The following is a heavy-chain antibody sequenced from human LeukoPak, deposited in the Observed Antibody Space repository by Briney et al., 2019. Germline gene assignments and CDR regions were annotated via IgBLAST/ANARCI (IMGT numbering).Heavy chain of an antibody. D-gene: IGHD7-27*01. CDR2: IYHSGST. CDR3: ARGKNWGRPVWFDP. V-gene: IGHV4-39*07. Sequence: PSETLSLTCTVSGGSISSSSYYWGWIRQPPGKGLEWIGSIYHSGSTYYNPSLKSRVTISVDTSKNQFSLKLSSVTAADTAVYYCARGKNWGRPVWFDPWGQGTLVTVSS. CDR1: GGSISSSSYY. J-gene: IGHJ5*02.